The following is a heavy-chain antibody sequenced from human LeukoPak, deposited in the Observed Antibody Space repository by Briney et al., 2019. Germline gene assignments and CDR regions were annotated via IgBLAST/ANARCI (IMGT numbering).Heavy chain of an antibody. Sequence: QPGGSLRLSCAASGFTFSSYAMTWVRQAPGEGLEWVSSIDANGVATFYAESVKGRFSISRDNAKNTVGLQMHSLTAEDTAVYYCAKDQSYYNWFDPWGQGTLVTVSS. J-gene: IGHJ5*02. CDR2: IDANGVAT. V-gene: IGHV3-23*01. CDR1: GFTFSSYA. D-gene: IGHD3-10*01. CDR3: AKDQSYYNWFDP.